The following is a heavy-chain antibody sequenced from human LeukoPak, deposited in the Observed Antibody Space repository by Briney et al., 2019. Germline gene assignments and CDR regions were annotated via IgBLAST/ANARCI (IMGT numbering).Heavy chain of an antibody. V-gene: IGHV3-15*01. CDR2: IKSKTDGGTT. Sequence: KPGGSLRLSCAASGSTFSNAWMSWVRQAPGKGLEWVGRIKSKTDGGTTDYAAPVKGRFTISRDDSKNTLYLQMNSLKTEDTAVYYCTTGSSSWYGLDFDYWGQGTLVTVSS. J-gene: IGHJ4*02. CDR3: TTGSSSWYGLDFDY. D-gene: IGHD6-13*01. CDR1: GSTFSNAW.